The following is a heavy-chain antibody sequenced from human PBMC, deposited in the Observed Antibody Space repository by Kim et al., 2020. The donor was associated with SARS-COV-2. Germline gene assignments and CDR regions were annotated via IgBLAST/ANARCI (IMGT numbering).Heavy chain of an antibody. CDR2: ISSSSSYI. D-gene: IGHD6-13*01. CDR1: GFTFSSYS. Sequence: GGSLRLSCAASGFTFSSYSMNWVRQAPGKGLEWVSSISSSSSYIYYADSVKGRFTISRDNAKNSLYLQMNSLRAEDTAVYYCARAGIAAAGIDYWGQGTLVTVSS. V-gene: IGHV3-21*01. J-gene: IGHJ4*02. CDR3: ARAGIAAAGIDY.